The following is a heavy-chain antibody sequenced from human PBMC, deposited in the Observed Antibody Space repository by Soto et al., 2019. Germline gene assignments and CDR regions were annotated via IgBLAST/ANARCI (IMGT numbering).Heavy chain of an antibody. J-gene: IGHJ6*02. Sequence: ASVKVSCKASGYTFTGYYMHWVRQAPGQGLEWMGWINPNSGGTNYAQKFQGRVTMTRDTSISTAYMELSRLRSDDTAVYYCATPGGCTTLYYHYYVLDVSGQGTKVIV. CDR3: ATPGGCTTLYYHYYVLDV. CDR1: GYTFTGYY. V-gene: IGHV1-2*02. CDR2: INPNSGGT. D-gene: IGHD2-8*01.